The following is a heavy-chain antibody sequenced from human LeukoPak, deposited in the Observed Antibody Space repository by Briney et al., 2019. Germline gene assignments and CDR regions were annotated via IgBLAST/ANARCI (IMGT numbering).Heavy chain of an antibody. D-gene: IGHD5-12*01. CDR3: ARGRSTGYPYYFEY. V-gene: IGHV1-8*03. J-gene: IGHJ4*02. CDR2: MNPNSGST. CDR1: GYTFTSYD. Sequence: ASVKVSCKASGYTFTSYDIHWVRQATGQGLEWMGWMNPNSGSTGYAQKFQGRVTITRNTSISTAYMELSGLRSEATAVYYCARGRSTGYPYYFEYWGQGTLVTVSS.